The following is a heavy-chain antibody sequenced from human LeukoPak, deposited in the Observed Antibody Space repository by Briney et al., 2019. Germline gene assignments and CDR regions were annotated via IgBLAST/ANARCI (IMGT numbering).Heavy chain of an antibody. J-gene: IGHJ4*02. CDR1: GITFISYV. V-gene: IGHV3-30*02. D-gene: IGHD5-24*01. Sequence: PGGALRLSCAASGITFISYVMHWVRQAPGRGGGRGALIWNDGHNKYYADSVKGRFTISRDNSKNTLYLQMNSLRAEDTAEYYCAKEGDGIYCFDYWGQGTLLTVSS. CDR2: IWNDGHNK. CDR3: AKEGDGIYCFDY.